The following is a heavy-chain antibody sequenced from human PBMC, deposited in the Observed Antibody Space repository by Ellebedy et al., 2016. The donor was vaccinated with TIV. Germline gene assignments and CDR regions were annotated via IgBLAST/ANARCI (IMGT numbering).Heavy chain of an antibody. CDR2: INPNSGGT. D-gene: IGHD1-26*01. Sequence: ASVKVSXXASGYMFTGYYMHWVRQAPGQGLEWMGWINPNSGGTKFAQNFEGRVTMTTVTSISTAYMELSRLRSDDTAVYFCATGGIVGAPPQLVYWGQGTLVTVSS. CDR1: GYMFTGYY. J-gene: IGHJ4*02. CDR3: ATGGIVGAPPQLVY. V-gene: IGHV1-2*02.